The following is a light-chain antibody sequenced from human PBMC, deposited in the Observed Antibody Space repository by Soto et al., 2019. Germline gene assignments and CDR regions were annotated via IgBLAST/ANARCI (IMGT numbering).Light chain of an antibody. J-gene: IGKJ1*01. CDR1: QSISSW. Sequence: DIQMTQSPSTLSTSVGDRVTITCRASQSISSWLAWYQQKPGKAPKLLIYKASSLESGVPSRFSGSGSGTESTLTISSLQRGDFATDYCQQYNTSPCTVGQGTKVEIK. V-gene: IGKV1-5*03. CDR2: KAS. CDR3: QQYNTSPCT.